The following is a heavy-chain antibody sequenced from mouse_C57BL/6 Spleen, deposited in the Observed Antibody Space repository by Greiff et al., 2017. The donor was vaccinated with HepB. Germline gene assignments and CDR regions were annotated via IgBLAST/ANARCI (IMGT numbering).Heavy chain of an antibody. CDR2: ISNGGGST. CDR3: ARGGYDGYYVFAY. CDR1: GFTFSDYY. V-gene: IGHV5-12*01. Sequence: EVQRVESGGGLVQPGGSLKLSCAASGFTFSDYYMYWVRQTPEKRLEWVAYISNGGGSTYYPDTVKGRFTISRDNAKNTLYLQMSRLKSEDTAMYYCARGGYDGYYVFAYWGQGTLVTVSA. D-gene: IGHD2-3*01. J-gene: IGHJ3*01.